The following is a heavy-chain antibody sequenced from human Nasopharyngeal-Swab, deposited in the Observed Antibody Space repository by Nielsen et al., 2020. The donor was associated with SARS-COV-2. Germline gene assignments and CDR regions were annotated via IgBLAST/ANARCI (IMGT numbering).Heavy chain of an antibody. CDR2: IYYSGST. CDR1: GCSLSSSSYY. CDR3: ARHKPPAMVTSYYFDY. V-gene: IGHV4-39*01. J-gene: IGHJ4*02. D-gene: IGHD5-18*01. Sequence: ESLKISCTVSGCSLSSSSYYWGWIRQPPGKGLEWIGSIYYSGSTYYNPSLKSRVTISVDTSKNQFSLKLSSVTAADTAVYYCARHKPPAMVTSYYFDYWGQGTLVTVSS.